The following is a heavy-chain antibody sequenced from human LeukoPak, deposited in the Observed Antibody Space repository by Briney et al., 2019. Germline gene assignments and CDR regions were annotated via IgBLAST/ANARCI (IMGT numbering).Heavy chain of an antibody. D-gene: IGHD6-6*01. CDR3: STDRGAAARLVNWFDP. V-gene: IGHV1-2*02. CDR2: INPNSGDT. J-gene: IGHJ5*02. Sequence: ASVTVSCPASGYTFTYYYIHWVRQAPGQGLEWIACINPNSGDTNYAQKFQGSVTMTSDTSISTVYIELSRLRSDGTALYYFSTDRGAAARLVNWFDPWGQGTLVTVSS. CDR1: GYTFTYYY.